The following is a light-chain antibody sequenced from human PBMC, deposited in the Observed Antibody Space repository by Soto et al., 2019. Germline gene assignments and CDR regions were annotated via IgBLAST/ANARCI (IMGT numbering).Light chain of an antibody. J-gene: IGLJ7*01. V-gene: IGLV1-40*01. Sequence: QSVLTQPPSVSGAPGQRVTISCTGSSSNIGGHYDVHWYQQLPGTAPKLLIYADTNRPSGVPDRFSGSKSGTSASLAITGLQAEDEADYYCQSYDSSLSGYVFGTGTQLTVL. CDR1: SSNIGGHYD. CDR2: ADT. CDR3: QSYDSSLSGYV.